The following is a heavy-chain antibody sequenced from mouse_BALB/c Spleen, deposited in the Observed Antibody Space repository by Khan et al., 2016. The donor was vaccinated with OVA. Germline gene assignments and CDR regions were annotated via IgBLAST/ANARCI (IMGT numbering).Heavy chain of an antibody. CDR1: GLTFKATY. D-gene: IGHD1-3*01. CDR2: VDPRNGNT. Sequence: VQLKLSGAELVKSGATVKLSCAASGLTFKATYMTWLKQWPEQGLEWIGRVDPRNGNTKYDSKVQVKASITADTSSTTTCLHLSSLTSEDPAVYYYSRRAIKWGQGTTLTVSS. V-gene: IGHV14-3*02. CDR3: SRRAIK. J-gene: IGHJ2*01.